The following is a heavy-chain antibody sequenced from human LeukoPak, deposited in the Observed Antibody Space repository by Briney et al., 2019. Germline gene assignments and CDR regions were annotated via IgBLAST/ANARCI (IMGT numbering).Heavy chain of an antibody. Sequence: TGGSLRLSCAASGFTFNSYSMNWVRQAPGRGLEWVSYISSRTSTIYYADSVKGRFTLSRDNAKDSLSLQMNSLRVDDTAVYYCARDRLWELPHYMDVWGKGTTVTVSS. V-gene: IGHV3-48*01. J-gene: IGHJ6*03. CDR1: GFTFNSYS. CDR3: ARDRLWELPHYMDV. CDR2: ISSRTSTI. D-gene: IGHD1-26*01.